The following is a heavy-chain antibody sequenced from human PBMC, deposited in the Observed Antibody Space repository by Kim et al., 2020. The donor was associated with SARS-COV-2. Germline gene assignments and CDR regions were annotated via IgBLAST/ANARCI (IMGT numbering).Heavy chain of an antibody. D-gene: IGHD3-10*01. Sequence: SVKVSCKASGGTFSSYAISWVRQAPGQGLEWMGGIIPIFGTANYAQKFQGRVTITADESTSTAYMELSSLRSEDTAVYYCARGAVCPIIGGCVNSFYFDYWGQGTLVTVSS. CDR3: ARGAVCPIIGGCVNSFYFDY. CDR2: IIPIFGTA. J-gene: IGHJ4*02. CDR1: GGTFSSYA. V-gene: IGHV1-69*13.